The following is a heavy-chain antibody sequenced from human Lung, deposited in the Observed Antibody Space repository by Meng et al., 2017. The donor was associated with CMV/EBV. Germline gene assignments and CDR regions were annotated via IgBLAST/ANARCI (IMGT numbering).Heavy chain of an antibody. CDR3: ARGQGYDFWSGVYYYYGMYV. J-gene: IGHJ6*02. D-gene: IGHD3-3*01. CDR1: GFTVSSNY. V-gene: IGHV3-53*01. Sequence: GGSLRLXXAASGFTVSSNYMSWVRQAPGKGLEWVSVIYSGGSTYYADSVKGRFTISRDNSKNTLYLQMNSLRAEDTAVYYCARGQGYDFWSGVYYYYGMYVWGRGXTVTVSS. CDR2: IYSGGST.